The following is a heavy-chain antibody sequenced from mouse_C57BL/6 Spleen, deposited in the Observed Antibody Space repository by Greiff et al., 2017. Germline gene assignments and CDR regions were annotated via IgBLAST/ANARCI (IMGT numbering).Heavy chain of an antibody. V-gene: IGHV1-18*01. Sequence: VQLQQSGPELVKPGASVKIPCKASGYTFTDYNMDWVKQSHGKSLEWIGDINPNNGGTIYNQKFKGTATLTVDNSSSTAYMELRSLTSEDTAVYYCARSALLYYGSSPFDYWGQGTTLTVSS. D-gene: IGHD1-1*01. CDR3: ARSALLYYGSSPFDY. J-gene: IGHJ2*01. CDR2: INPNNGGT. CDR1: GYTFTDYN.